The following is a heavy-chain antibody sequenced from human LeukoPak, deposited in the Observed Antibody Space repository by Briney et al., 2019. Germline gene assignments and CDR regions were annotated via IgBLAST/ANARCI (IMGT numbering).Heavy chain of an antibody. V-gene: IGHV1-69*04. CDR3: ARAPTHILTGSIAHDY. CDR1: GGTFSSYA. J-gene: IGHJ4*02. Sequence: SVKVSCKASGGTFSSYAISWVRQAPGQGLEWMGRIIPILGIANYAQKFQGRVTITADKSTSTAYMELSSLRSEDTAVYYCARAPTHILTGSIAHDYWGQGTLVTVSS. D-gene: IGHD3-9*01. CDR2: IIPILGIA.